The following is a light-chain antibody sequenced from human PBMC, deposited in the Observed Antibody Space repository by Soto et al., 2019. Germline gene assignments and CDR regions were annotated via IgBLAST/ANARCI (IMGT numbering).Light chain of an antibody. V-gene: IGKV1-5*03. CDR3: QHYNSYGT. J-gene: IGKJ1*01. CDR1: QTIGSW. Sequence: DIQMTQSPSTPSASVGDRVTITCRASQTIGSWLAWYQHKPGKAPNLLIYKASNLESGVPSRFSGSGSGTEFTLTISSLQPEDFATDYCQHYNSYGTFGQGTKVDIK. CDR2: KAS.